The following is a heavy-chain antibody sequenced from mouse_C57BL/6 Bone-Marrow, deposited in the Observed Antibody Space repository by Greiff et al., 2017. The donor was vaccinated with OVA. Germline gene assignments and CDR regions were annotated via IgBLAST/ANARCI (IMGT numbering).Heavy chain of an antibody. CDR1: GYTFTDYE. CDR2: IDPETGGT. D-gene: IGHD1-1*01. Sequence: QVQLQQSGAELVRPGASVTLSCKASGYTFTDYEMHWVKQTPVHGLEWIGAIDPETGGTAYNQKFKGKAILTADKSSSTAYMELRSLTSEDSAVDYCTRDYYGSAWYFDVWGTGTTVTVSS. V-gene: IGHV1-15*01. J-gene: IGHJ1*03. CDR3: TRDYYGSAWYFDV.